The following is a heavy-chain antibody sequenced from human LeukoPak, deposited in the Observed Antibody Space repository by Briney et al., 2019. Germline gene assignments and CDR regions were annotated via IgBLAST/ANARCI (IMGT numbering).Heavy chain of an antibody. V-gene: IGHV3-7*01. D-gene: IGHD3-10*01. CDR1: GFTFSSYW. CDR2: IKQDGSEK. Sequence: GGSLSLSCAASGFTFSSYWMTWVRQAPGKGLEWGANIKQDGSEKYYVDSVKGRFTISRDKAKNSLFLQMNSLRAEDTAVYYCARDRWFGDRTLYFAFWGQGTLVTVSS. CDR3: ARDRWFGDRTLYFAF. J-gene: IGHJ4*02.